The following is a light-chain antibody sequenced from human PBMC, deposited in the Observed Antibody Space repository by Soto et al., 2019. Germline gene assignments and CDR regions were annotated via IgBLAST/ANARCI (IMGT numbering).Light chain of an antibody. CDR1: QSVSSSY. J-gene: IGKJ2*01. Sequence: EIVLTQSPGTLSLSPGERATLSCRASQSVSSSYLVWYQQKPGQALRLLIYGASSRATGIPDRFSGSGSGPDFALTISRLEPEAFAVYYCQQYSALPSTFGQGTKLEIK. V-gene: IGKV3-20*01. CDR3: QQYSALPST. CDR2: GAS.